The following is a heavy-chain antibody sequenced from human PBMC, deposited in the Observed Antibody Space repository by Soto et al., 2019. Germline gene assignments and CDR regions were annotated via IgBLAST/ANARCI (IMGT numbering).Heavy chain of an antibody. V-gene: IGHV1-18*01. Sequence: RLEWMGWISAYNGNTNYAQKLQGRVTMTTDTSTSTAYMELRSLRSDDTAVYYCAIEVDDSSGYYTTEFFQHWGQGTLVIGFS. D-gene: IGHD3-22*01. CDR2: ISAYNGNT. J-gene: IGHJ1*01. CDR3: AIEVDDSSGYYTTEFFQH.